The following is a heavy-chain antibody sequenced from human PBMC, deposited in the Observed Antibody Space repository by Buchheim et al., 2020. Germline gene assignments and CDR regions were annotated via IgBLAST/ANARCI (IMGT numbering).Heavy chain of an antibody. D-gene: IGHD6-13*01. CDR1: GGTFSSYA. CDR3: ARVLRIAAATTTRYYYGMDV. CDR2: IIPILGIA. Sequence: QVQLVQSGAEVKKPGSSVKVSCKASGGTFSSYAISWVRQAPGQGLEWMGRIIPILGIANYAQKLQGRVTITADKSTSTAYLELSSLRSEDTAVYYCARVLRIAAATTTRYYYGMDVWGRGTT. J-gene: IGHJ6*02. V-gene: IGHV1-69*04.